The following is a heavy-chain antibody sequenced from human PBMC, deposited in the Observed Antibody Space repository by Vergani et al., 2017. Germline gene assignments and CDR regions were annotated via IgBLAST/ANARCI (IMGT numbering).Heavy chain of an antibody. Sequence: EVQLVESGGGLVKPGGSLRLSCAASGFTFSSYSMNWVRQAPGKGLEWVSSISSSSSYIYYADSVKGRFTISRDNAKNSLYLQMNSLRAEDTAVYYCARGGYSYGPLYYYYGMDVWGQGP. J-gene: IGHJ6*02. CDR3: ARGGYSYGPLYYYYGMDV. D-gene: IGHD5-18*01. CDR2: ISSSSSYI. V-gene: IGHV3-21*04. CDR1: GFTFSSYS.